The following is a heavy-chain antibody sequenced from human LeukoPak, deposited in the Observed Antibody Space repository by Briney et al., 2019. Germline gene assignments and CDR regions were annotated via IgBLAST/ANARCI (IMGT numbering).Heavy chain of an antibody. V-gene: IGHV3-23*01. CDR1: GFTFSSYA. D-gene: IGHD4-17*01. CDR3: AKSPADYGDDLFDC. J-gene: IGHJ4*02. CDR2: ISGTGGIT. Sequence: QPGGSLRLSCAASGFTFSSYAMSWVRQAPGKGLEWVSGISGTGGITYYGDSVQGRFTMSRDNSKSTLYLQMNSLRAEDTAVYYCAKSPADYGDDLFDCWGQGTLVTVSS.